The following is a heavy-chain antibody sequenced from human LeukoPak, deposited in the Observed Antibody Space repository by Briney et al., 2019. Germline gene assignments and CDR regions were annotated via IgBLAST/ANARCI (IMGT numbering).Heavy chain of an antibody. CDR3: ARLMVRDLYS. CDR2: IYYSGST. V-gene: IGHV4-39*07. CDR1: GGSISSSSYY. J-gene: IGHJ4*02. Sequence: SETLSLTCTVSGGSISSSSYYWGWIRQPPGKGLEWIGSIYYSGSTYYNPSLKSRVTISVDTSKNQFSLKLSSVTAADTAVYYCARLMVRDLYSWGQGTLVTVSS. D-gene: IGHD3-10*01.